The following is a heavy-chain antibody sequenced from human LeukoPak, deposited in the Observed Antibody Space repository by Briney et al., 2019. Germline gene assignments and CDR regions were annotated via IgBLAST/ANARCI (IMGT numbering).Heavy chain of an antibody. CDR1: GGSISSSSYY. J-gene: IGHJ5*02. CDR2: IYYSGST. D-gene: IGHD3-9*01. CDR3: ARYFDWLSIAWFDP. V-gene: IGHV4-39*01. Sequence: SETLSLTCTVSGGSISSSSYYWGWIRQPPGKGLEWIGSIYYSGSTYYNPSLKSRVTISVDTSKNQFSLKLSSVTAADTAVYYCARYFDWLSIAWFDPWGQGTLVTVSS.